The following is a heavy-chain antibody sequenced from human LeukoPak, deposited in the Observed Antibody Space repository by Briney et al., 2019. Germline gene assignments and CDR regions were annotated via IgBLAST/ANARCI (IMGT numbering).Heavy chain of an antibody. Sequence: GGSLRLSCAASGFTFNSYNMNWVRQAPGKGLEWVSYISSSSSTIYYADSVKGRFAISRDNAKNSPYLQMNSLRAEDTALYYCAREVSEGFDFWGQGTLVTVSS. CDR1: GFTFNSYN. CDR2: ISSSSSTI. CDR3: AREVSEGFDF. D-gene: IGHD3-22*01. J-gene: IGHJ4*02. V-gene: IGHV3-48*04.